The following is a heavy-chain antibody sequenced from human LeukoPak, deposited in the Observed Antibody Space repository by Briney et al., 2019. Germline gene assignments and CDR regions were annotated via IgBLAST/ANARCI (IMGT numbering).Heavy chain of an antibody. Sequence: GRSLRLSCAASGFTFDDYAMHWVRQAPGKGLEWVSGISWNSGSIGYADSVKGRFTISRDNAKNSLYLQMNSLRAEDTALYYCAKEGGSYSAAEYFQHWGQGTLVTVSS. V-gene: IGHV3-9*01. CDR3: AKEGGSYSAAEYFQH. CDR2: ISWNSGSI. D-gene: IGHD1-26*01. J-gene: IGHJ1*01. CDR1: GFTFDDYA.